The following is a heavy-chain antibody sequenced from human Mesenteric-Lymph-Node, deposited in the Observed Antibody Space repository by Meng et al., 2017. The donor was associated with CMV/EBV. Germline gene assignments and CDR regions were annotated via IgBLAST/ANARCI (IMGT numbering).Heavy chain of an antibody. J-gene: IGHJ1*01. CDR1: GGSSDGYF. CDR3: ARRIVPVVYGW. V-gene: IGHV4-34*01. Sequence: SETLSLTCAVSGGSSDGYFYNWLRQSPGQGLEWIGEISHTGSTTYNPSLKSRVTISADTSNIHFYLTLTSVTATDTAVYFCARRIVPVVYGWWGQRTLVTVSS. D-gene: IGHD3-3*02. CDR2: ISHTGST.